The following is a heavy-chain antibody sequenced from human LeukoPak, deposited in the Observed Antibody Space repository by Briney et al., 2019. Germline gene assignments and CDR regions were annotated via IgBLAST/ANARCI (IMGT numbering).Heavy chain of an antibody. CDR2: ISWNSGSI. CDR1: GFTFDDYA. Sequence: PGRSLRLSCAASGFTFDDYAMHWVRQAPGKGLEWVSGISWNSGSIGYADSVEGRFTISRDNAKNSLYLQMNSLRAEDTALYYCAKGSYSGSYYSFDYWGQGTLVTVSS. D-gene: IGHD1-26*01. J-gene: IGHJ4*02. V-gene: IGHV3-9*01. CDR3: AKGSYSGSYYSFDY.